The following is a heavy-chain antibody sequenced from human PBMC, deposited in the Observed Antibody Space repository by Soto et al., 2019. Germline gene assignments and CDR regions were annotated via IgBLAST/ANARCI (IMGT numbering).Heavy chain of an antibody. V-gene: IGHV1-24*01. D-gene: IGHD3-16*02. CDR2: FDPEDGET. CDR3: ATARGPNYDYVWGSSRLSAFDI. CDR1: GYTLTELS. Sequence: ASVKVSCKGSGYTLTELSMHWVRQAPGKGLEWMGGFDPEDGETIYAQKFQGRVTMTEDTSTDTAYMELSSLRSGDTAVYYCATARGPNYDYVWGSSRLSAFDIWGQGTMVTVSS. J-gene: IGHJ3*02.